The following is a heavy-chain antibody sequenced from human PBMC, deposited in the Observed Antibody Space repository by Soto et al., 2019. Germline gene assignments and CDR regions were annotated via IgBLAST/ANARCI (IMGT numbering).Heavy chain of an antibody. V-gene: IGHV3-30*18. Sequence: QSGGSLRLSCAASGFTFSSYGMHWVRQAPGKGLEWVAVISYDGSNKYYADSVKGRFTISRDNSKNTLYLQMNSLRAEDTAVYYCAKGPASGGRRPYYFDYWGQGTLVTVSS. CDR1: GFTFSSYG. CDR2: ISYDGSNK. J-gene: IGHJ4*02. CDR3: AKGPASGGRRPYYFDY. D-gene: IGHD2-15*01.